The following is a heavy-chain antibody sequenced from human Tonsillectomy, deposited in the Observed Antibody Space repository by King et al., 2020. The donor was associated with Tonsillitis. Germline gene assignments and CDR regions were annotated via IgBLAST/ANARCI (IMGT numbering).Heavy chain of an antibody. CDR3: ARDLTLTY. V-gene: IGHV1-2*02. J-gene: IGHJ4*02. D-gene: IGHD2-21*02. CDR2: IDPNNGDT. CDR1: GYTFTDSV. Sequence: HEQLVQSGPEVKKPGASVKVSCKASGYTFTDSVLHWVRQAPGHGLQWMGWIDPNNGDTLYTATFQDRITMTRDTSINTAYLEVTGLRSDDTAIFFCARDLTLTYWGQGTLVTVSS.